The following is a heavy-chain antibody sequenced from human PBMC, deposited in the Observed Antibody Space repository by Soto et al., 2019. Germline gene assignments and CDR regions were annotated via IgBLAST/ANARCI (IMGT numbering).Heavy chain of an antibody. V-gene: IGHV3-23*01. CDR3: ANSLTVATISKSLYYFDY. CDR2: ISGSGGST. CDR1: GFTFSSYA. D-gene: IGHD5-12*01. J-gene: IGHJ4*02. Sequence: PGGSLRLSCAASGFTFSSYAMSWVRQAPGKGLEWVSAISGSGGSTYYADSVKGRFTISRDNSKNTLYLQMNSLRAEDTAVYYCANSLTVATISKSLYYFDYWGQGTLVTVSS.